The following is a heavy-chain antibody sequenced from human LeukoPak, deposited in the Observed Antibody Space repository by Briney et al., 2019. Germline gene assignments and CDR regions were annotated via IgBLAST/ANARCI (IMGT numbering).Heavy chain of an antibody. D-gene: IGHD2/OR15-2a*01. CDR3: AGNRAGWFDP. CDR1: GFIFSSYW. J-gene: IGHJ5*02. V-gene: IGHV3-74*01. CDR2: INTDGSTT. Sequence: PGGSLRPSCAASGFIFSSYWMHWVRQAPGKGLVWVSRINTDGSTTTYADSVKGRFTISRDNAKNTLYLQMNSLRAEDTAVYYCAGNRAGWFDPWGQGTLVTASS.